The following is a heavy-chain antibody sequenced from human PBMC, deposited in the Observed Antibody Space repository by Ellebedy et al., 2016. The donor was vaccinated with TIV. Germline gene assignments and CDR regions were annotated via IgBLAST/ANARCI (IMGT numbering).Heavy chain of an antibody. D-gene: IGHD3-10*01. CDR1: GGSISSGGYY. Sequence: LRLSCTVSGGSISSGGYYWSWIRQHPGKGLEWIGYIYYSGSTYYNPSLKSLVTISVDTSKNQFSLKLSSVTAADTAVYYCARGPRYGSGSLFYWGQGTLVTVSS. CDR3: ARGPRYGSGSLFY. V-gene: IGHV4-31*01. CDR2: IYYSGST. J-gene: IGHJ4*02.